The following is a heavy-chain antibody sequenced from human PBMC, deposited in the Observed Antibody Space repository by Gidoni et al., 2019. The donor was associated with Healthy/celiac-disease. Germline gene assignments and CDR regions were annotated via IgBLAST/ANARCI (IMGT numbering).Heavy chain of an antibody. CDR3: ARDPIDGSGSYYNSGDY. CDR2: IFYSGST. CDR1: GGSTSSGGYY. Sequence: QVQLQESGLGLVKPSQTLSLTCLISGGSTSSGGYYWSWIRQHPGKGLEWIGYIFYSGSTYYSPSLKSRVTISVDTSKNQFSLKLSSVTAADTAVYYCARDPIDGSGSYYNSGDYWGQGTLVTVSS. V-gene: IGHV4-31*03. J-gene: IGHJ4*02. D-gene: IGHD3-10*01.